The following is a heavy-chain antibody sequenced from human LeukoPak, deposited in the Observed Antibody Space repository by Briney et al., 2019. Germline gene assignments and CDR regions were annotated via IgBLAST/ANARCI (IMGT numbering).Heavy chain of an antibody. V-gene: IGHV3-23*01. CDR2: LSGGGGST. Sequence: GGSLRLSCAASGFTFSSYAMSWVRQAPGKGLEWVSALSGGGGSTYYADSVKGRFTISRDNAKNSVYLQMNSLRAEDTAVYYCARLVCSTIPCYGKFYFDSWGQGTLVPVSS. CDR3: ARLVCSTIPCYGKFYFDS. CDR1: GFTFSSYA. D-gene: IGHD2-2*01. J-gene: IGHJ4*02.